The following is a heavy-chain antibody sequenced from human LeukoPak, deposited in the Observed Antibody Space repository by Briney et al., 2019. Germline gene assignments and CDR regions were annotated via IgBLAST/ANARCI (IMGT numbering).Heavy chain of an antibody. CDR2: IYHTGGA. J-gene: IGHJ4*02. CDR1: NYYISSGSY. V-gene: IGHV4-38-2*01. D-gene: IGHD2-2*01. Sequence: SETLSLTCGVSNYYISSGSYWSWIRQPPGKGLGWIESIYHTGGAYYSSSLQSRVTISVDTPKNQFSVKLSSVTAADAAVYYCARANDRGGTSPLDYWGQGTLVTVSS. CDR3: ARANDRGGTSPLDY.